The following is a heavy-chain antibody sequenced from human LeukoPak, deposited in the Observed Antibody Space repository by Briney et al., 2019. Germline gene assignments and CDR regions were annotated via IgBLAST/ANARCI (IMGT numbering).Heavy chain of an antibody. CDR3: AREMLGKVRGVIYYYYYYMDV. CDR1: GDSVSSNSAA. J-gene: IGHJ6*03. Sequence: SQTLSLTCAISGDSVSSNSAAWNWIRQSPSRGLEWLGRTYYRSKWYNDYAVSVKSRITINPDTSKNQFSLQLNSVTPEDTAVYYCAREMLGKVRGVIYYYYYYMDVWGKGTTVTISS. D-gene: IGHD3-10*01. V-gene: IGHV6-1*01. CDR2: TYYRSKWYN.